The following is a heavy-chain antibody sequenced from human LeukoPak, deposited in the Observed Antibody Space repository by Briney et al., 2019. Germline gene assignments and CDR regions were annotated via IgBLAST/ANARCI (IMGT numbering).Heavy chain of an antibody. D-gene: IGHD2-2*01. CDR1: GFNFSSYS. V-gene: IGHV3-48*04. Sequence: GGSLRLSCAASGFNFSSYSMNWVRQAPGKGLEWISYISGSSRTIYYADSVRGRFTISRDNAKNSLYLQMSILRADDTALYYSARIPGKRSAEFHSWGQGARVTVSS. CDR2: ISGSSRTI. CDR3: ARIPGKRSAEFHS. J-gene: IGHJ4*02.